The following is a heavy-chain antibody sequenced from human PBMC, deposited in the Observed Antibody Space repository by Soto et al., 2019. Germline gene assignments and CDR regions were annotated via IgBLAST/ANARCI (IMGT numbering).Heavy chain of an antibody. Sequence: PGGSLRLSCAASGFTFSSYGMHWVRQAPGKGLEWVAVISYDGSNKYYADSVKGRFTISRDNSKNTLYLQMNSLRAEDTAVYYCAKGVSSDFWSGYYISYYYYGMDVWGQGTTVTVSS. CDR1: GFTFSSYG. J-gene: IGHJ6*02. CDR2: ISYDGSNK. D-gene: IGHD3-3*01. CDR3: AKGVSSDFWSGYYISYYYYGMDV. V-gene: IGHV3-30*18.